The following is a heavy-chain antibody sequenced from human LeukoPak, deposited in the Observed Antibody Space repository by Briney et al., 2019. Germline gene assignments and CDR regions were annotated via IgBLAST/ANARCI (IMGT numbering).Heavy chain of an antibody. D-gene: IGHD3-22*01. Sequence: GGSLRLSCAASGFTFDDYAMSWVRQAPGKGLEWVSAISGSGGSTYYADSVKGRFTISRDNSKNTLYLQMNSLRAEDTAVYYCAKDLPADSSGYDYWGQGTLVTVSS. CDR2: ISGSGGST. CDR1: GFTFDDYA. V-gene: IGHV3-23*01. J-gene: IGHJ4*02. CDR3: AKDLPADSSGYDY.